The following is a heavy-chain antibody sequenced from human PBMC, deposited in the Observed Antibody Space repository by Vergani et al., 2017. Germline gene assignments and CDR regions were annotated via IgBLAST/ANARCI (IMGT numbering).Heavy chain of an antibody. CDR3: ARGYDSSGYWYYYYYGMDV. V-gene: IGHV3-48*01. CDR1: GFTFSSYS. CDR2: ISSSSSTI. J-gene: IGHJ6*04. Sequence: EVQLVESGGGLVQPGGSLRLSCAASGFTFSSYSMNWVRQAPGKGLEWVSYISSSSSTIYYADSVKGRFTISRDNAKNSLYLQMNSLRAEDTAVYYCARGYDSSGYWYYYYYGMDVWGKGTTVTVSS. D-gene: IGHD3-22*01.